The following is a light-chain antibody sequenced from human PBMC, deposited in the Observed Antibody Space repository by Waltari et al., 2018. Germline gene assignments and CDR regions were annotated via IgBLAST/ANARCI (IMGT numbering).Light chain of an antibody. CDR2: ENT. V-gene: IGLV1-51*02. CDR3: GTWDSSLSGAV. CDR1: SSNIGNNY. Sequence: QSVLTQPPSVSAAPGQRVTISCSGGSSNIGNNYVSWYRQFPGTAPKLLIYENTGRPSGIPGRFSGSNSGTSATLDITGRQAGDEADYYCGTWDSSLSGAVFGGGTHLTVL. J-gene: IGLJ7*01.